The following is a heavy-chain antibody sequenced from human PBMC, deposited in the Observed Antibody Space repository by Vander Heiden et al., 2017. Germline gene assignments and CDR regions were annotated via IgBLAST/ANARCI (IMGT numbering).Heavy chain of an antibody. CDR1: GFTFKTYG. CDR3: ARAGSDIAVAGPFDF. V-gene: IGHV3-33*01. J-gene: IGHJ4*02. D-gene: IGHD6-19*01. Sequence: QVQLVESGGGVVQSGRSLRLSCAESGFTFKTYGMRWVRQAPGKGLEWLAIIWYDGNTKDYADSVKGRFTISRDNSKNTLYLEMSSLRVEDTAIYYCARAGSDIAVAGPFDFWGQGTLVTVSS. CDR2: IWYDGNTK.